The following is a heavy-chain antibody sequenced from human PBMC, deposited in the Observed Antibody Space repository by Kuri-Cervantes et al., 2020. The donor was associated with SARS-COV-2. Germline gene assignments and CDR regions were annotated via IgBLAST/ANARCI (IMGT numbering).Heavy chain of an antibody. J-gene: IGHJ6*03. V-gene: IGHV1-8*03. Sequence: ASVKVSCKASGYTFTSYDINWVRQATGQGLEWMGWMNPNSANTGYAQKFQGRVTITRSTSISTAYMELSSLRSEDTAVYYCARSYSNYVGYYYYYVDVWGKGTTVTVSS. CDR1: GYTFTSYD. CDR3: ARSYSNYVGYYYYYVDV. D-gene: IGHD4-11*01. CDR2: MNPNSANT.